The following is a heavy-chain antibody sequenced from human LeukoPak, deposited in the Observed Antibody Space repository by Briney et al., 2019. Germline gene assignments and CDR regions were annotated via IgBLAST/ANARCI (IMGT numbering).Heavy chain of an antibody. D-gene: IGHD3-22*01. CDR1: GFTFSSYA. J-gene: IGHJ4*02. CDR2: ISYDGSNK. V-gene: IGHV3-30-3*01. CDR3: ARTYYYDSSGFYRHFDY. Sequence: GGSLRLSCAASGFTFSSYAMHWVRQAPGKGLEWVAVISYDGSNKYYADSVKGRFTISRDNAKNTLYLEMNSLRPEDTAVYYCARTYYYDSSGFYRHFDYWGQGTLVTVSS.